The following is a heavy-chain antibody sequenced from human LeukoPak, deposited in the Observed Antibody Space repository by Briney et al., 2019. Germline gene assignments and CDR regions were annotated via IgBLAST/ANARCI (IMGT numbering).Heavy chain of an antibody. J-gene: IGHJ4*02. CDR1: GFTFSSYA. CDR2: ISGSGGST. Sequence: PGGSLRLSCAASGFTFSSYAMSWVRQAPGKGLEWVSAISGSGGSTYYADSVKGRFTISRDNSKNTLYLQMNSLRAEDTAVYYCGRSGTWDLWLDYWGQGTLVTVSS. V-gene: IGHV3-23*01. CDR3: GRSGTWDLWLDY. D-gene: IGHD1-26*01.